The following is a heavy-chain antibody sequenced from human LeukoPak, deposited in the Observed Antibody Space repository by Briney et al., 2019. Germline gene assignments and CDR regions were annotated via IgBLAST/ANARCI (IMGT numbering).Heavy chain of an antibody. CDR3: AKDQYGDYQRVSDY. V-gene: IGHV3-23*01. CDR2: ITGSGEYT. Sequence: GGSLRLSCAASGFTFSSYAMSWVRQAPGNGLEWVSAITGSGEYTYYADSVKGRFTISRDNSKKTLNLQMNSLRAEDTAVYYCAKDQYGDYQRVSDYWGQGTLVTVSS. CDR1: GFTFSSYA. D-gene: IGHD4-17*01. J-gene: IGHJ4*02.